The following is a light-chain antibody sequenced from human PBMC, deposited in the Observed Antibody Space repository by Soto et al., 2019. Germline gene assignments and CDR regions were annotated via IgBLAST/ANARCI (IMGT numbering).Light chain of an antibody. CDR1: LSISGW. CDR3: QQYNSYPWT. Sequence: DIQLTQSPSTLSASIGDTVTITCRASLSISGWLAWYQQAPGKAPKLLIFNAFTLQRGVPSRFRGGGSGTEFTLTTSSLHPDDSAIYYCQQYNSYPWTFGLGTKVDIK. CDR2: NAF. V-gene: IGKV1-5*01. J-gene: IGKJ1*01.